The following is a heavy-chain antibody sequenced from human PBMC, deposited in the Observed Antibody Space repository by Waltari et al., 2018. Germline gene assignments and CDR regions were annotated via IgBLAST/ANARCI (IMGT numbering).Heavy chain of an antibody. CDR1: GGTFSSYA. J-gene: IGHJ3*02. V-gene: IGHV1-46*01. CDR3: ARELETTPHDAFDI. Sequence: QVQLVQSGAEVKKPGSTVKVYCTASGGTFSSYAISWVRQAPGQGLEWMGIINPSGGSTSYAQKFQGRVTMTRDTSTSTVYMELSSLRSEDTAVYYCARELETTPHDAFDIWGQGTMVTVSS. CDR2: INPSGGST. D-gene: IGHD1-1*01.